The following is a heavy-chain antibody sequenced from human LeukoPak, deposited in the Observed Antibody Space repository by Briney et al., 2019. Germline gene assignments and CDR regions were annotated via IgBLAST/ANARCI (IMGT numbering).Heavy chain of an antibody. CDR1: GFTFSSYW. V-gene: IGHV3-74*03. CDR3: AREEVAGTIDY. Sequence: GGSLRLSCAASGFTFSSYWMHWVRQAPGKGLVWVSRINGDGSSIMYADSVKGRFTISRDNTKNTLYLQMNSLRAEDTAVYYCAREEVAGTIDYWGQGTLVTVSS. CDR2: INGDGSSI. D-gene: IGHD6-19*01. J-gene: IGHJ4*02.